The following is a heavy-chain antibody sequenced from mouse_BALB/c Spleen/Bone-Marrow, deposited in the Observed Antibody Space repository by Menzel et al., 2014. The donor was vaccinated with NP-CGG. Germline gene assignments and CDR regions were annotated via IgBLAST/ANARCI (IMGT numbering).Heavy chain of an antibody. J-gene: IGHJ3*01. CDR3: ARPGYYGSFAF. V-gene: IGHV4-1*02. CDR1: GFDFXRFW. D-gene: IGHD1-2*01. Sequence: EVQGVESGGGLVQPGGSLKLSCAASGFDFXRFWMSWVRQAPGKGLEWIGEINPDSSTINYTPSLKDKFIISRDNAKNTLYLQMSKVRSEDTALYYCARPGYYGSFAFWGQGTLVTVSA. CDR2: INPDSSTI.